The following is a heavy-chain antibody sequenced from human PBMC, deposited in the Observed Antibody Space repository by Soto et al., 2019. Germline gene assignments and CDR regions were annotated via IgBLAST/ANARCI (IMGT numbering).Heavy chain of an antibody. CDR2: ISAYNGNT. CDR3: AKDLRPWAPLGYCSGGSCSGNRFDP. D-gene: IGHD2-15*01. V-gene: IGHV1-18*01. J-gene: IGHJ5*02. Sequence: ASVKVSCKASGYTFTSYGISWVRQAPGQGLEWMGWISAYNGNTNYAQKLQGRVTMTTDTSTSTAYMELRSLRSDDTAVYYCAKDLRPWAPLGYCSGGSCSGNRFDPWGQGTLVTVSS. CDR1: GYTFTSYG.